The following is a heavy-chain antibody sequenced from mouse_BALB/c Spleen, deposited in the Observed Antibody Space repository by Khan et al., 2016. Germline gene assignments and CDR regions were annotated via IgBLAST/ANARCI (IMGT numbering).Heavy chain of an antibody. V-gene: IGHV9-1*02. CDR1: GYTFTNYG. CDR3: ARQNYSNHAMDY. Sequence: QIQLVQSGPELKKPGETVKISCKASGYTFTNYGMNWVKQAPGKGLKWMGWINTYTGEPTYADDFRGRFAFSLEPSARTVELQINNLKNEYMATYVCARQNYSNHAMDYWGQGTSVTVSS. D-gene: IGHD2-5*01. J-gene: IGHJ4*01. CDR2: INTYTGEP.